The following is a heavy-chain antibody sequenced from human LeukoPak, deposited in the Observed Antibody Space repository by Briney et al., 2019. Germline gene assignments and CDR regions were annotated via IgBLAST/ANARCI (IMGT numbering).Heavy chain of an antibody. CDR3: AKNRARQDYGGNSESFYYGMDV. CDR2: ISGSGGST. D-gene: IGHD4-23*01. Sequence: GGSLRLSCAASGFTFSSYAMSWVRQAPGKGLEWVSAISGSGGSTYYADSVKGRFTISRDNSKNTLYLQMNSLRAEDTAVYYCAKNRARQDYGGNSESFYYGMDVWGQGTTVTVSS. V-gene: IGHV3-23*01. J-gene: IGHJ6*02. CDR1: GFTFSSYA.